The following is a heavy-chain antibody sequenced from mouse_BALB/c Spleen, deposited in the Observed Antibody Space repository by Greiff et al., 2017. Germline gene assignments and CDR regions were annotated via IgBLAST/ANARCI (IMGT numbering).Heavy chain of an antibody. Sequence: QVQLQQPGAELVKPGAPVKLSCKASGYTFTSYWMNWVKQRPGRGLEWIGRIDPSDSETHYNQKFKDKATLTVDKSSSTAYIQLSSLTSEDSAVYYCAREGIYYDYDWFADWGQGTLGTVSA. V-gene: IGHV1-69*02. J-gene: IGHJ3*01. CDR1: GYTFTSYW. CDR2: IDPSDSET. D-gene: IGHD2-4*01. CDR3: AREGIYYDYDWFAD.